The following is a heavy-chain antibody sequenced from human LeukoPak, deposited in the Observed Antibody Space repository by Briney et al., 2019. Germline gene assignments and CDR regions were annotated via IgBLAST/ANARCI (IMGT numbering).Heavy chain of an antibody. Sequence: PSETLSLTCTVSGGSISSYYWSWIRQPPGKGLAWIGYIYYSGSTNYNPSLKSRVTISVDTSKNQFSLKLSSVTAADTAVYYCARLGTPVHPPDWLHYWGQGTLVTVSS. V-gene: IGHV4-59*01. CDR1: GGSISSYY. J-gene: IGHJ4*02. D-gene: IGHD3-9*01. CDR2: IYYSGST. CDR3: ARLGTPVHPPDWLHY.